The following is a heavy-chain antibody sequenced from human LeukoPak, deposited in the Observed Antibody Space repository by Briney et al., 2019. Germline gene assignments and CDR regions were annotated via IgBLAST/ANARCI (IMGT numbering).Heavy chain of an antibody. V-gene: IGHV3-74*01. CDR3: ARDQVWSYPFDY. J-gene: IGHJ4*02. CDR2: INSDGSST. CDR1: GFTFSSYW. D-gene: IGHD1-26*01. Sequence: PGGSLRLSCAASGFTFSSYWMHWVRQAPGKGLVWVSRINSDGSSTSYADSVKGRFTISRDNAKNSLYLQMNSLRAEDTAVYYCARDQVWSYPFDYWGQGTLVTVSS.